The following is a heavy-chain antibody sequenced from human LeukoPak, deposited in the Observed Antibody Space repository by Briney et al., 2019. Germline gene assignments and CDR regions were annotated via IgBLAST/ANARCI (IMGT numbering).Heavy chain of an antibody. CDR2: ISSASSIV. J-gene: IGHJ4*02. Sequence: GGSLRLSCAASGFSFNIYTMNWVRQAPGKGLEWVSYISSASSIVYYADSVKGRFTISRDNAKNSLYLQMNSLRDEDTAIYYCARENRALGDFWGQGALVTVSS. V-gene: IGHV3-48*02. D-gene: IGHD3-16*01. CDR3: ARENRALGDF. CDR1: GFSFNIYT.